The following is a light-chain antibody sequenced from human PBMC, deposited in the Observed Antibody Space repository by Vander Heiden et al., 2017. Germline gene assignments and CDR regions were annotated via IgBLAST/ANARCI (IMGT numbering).Light chain of an antibody. CDR3: STWDDSLNGWV. CDR1: NTNIGTNP. CDR2: TTK. V-gene: IGLV1-44*01. Sequence: QSVVTQPPSASGTPGPRVTISFSGSNTNIGTNPVNWYQQLPGTAPKLLIHTTKERPSGVPDRFSGSKSGTSASLAISGLQSEDEADYYCSTWDDSLNGWVFGGGTKLTVL. J-gene: IGLJ3*02.